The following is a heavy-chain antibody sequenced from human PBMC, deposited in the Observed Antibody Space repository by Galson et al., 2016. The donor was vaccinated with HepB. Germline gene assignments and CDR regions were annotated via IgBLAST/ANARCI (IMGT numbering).Heavy chain of an antibody. D-gene: IGHD2-2*01. V-gene: IGHV4-61*01. CDR1: GGSVRNSRYS. Sequence: SETLSLTCTVFGGSVRNSRYSWGWFRRPPGKGLEWIASIHSSGTTNCNPSLKSRLIISLDTSNNQFSLNLSSVAAADAATYYCAGRVVPAAYGDWGQGTLVTVFS. J-gene: IGHJ4*02. CDR3: AGRVVPAAYGD. CDR2: IHSSGTT.